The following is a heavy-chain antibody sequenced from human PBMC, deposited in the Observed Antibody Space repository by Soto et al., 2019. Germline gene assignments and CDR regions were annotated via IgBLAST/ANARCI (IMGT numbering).Heavy chain of an antibody. D-gene: IGHD1-26*01. CDR3: ARGHRSGSYYYYGMDV. CDR2: INPNSGGT. Sequence: ASVKVSCKASGYTFTGYYMHWVRQAPGQGLEWMGWINPNSGGTNYAQKFQGRVTMTRDTSISTAYMELSRLRSDDTAVYYCARGHRSGSYYYYGMDVWGQVTTVTVSS. J-gene: IGHJ6*02. V-gene: IGHV1-2*02. CDR1: GYTFTGYY.